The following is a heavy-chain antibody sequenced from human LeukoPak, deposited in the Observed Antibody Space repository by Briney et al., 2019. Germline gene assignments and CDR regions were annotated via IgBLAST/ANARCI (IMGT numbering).Heavy chain of an antibody. Sequence: PGGSLRLSCAASGFTFDDYAMHWVRQAPGKGLEWVSGISWNSGSIGYADSVKGRFTISRDNAKNSLYLQMNSLRAEDTALYYCAKSITIFGVATRYYYYGMDVWGQGTTVTVSS. J-gene: IGHJ6*02. CDR3: AKSITIFGVATRYYYYGMDV. CDR2: ISWNSGSI. CDR1: GFTFDDYA. D-gene: IGHD3-3*01. V-gene: IGHV3-9*01.